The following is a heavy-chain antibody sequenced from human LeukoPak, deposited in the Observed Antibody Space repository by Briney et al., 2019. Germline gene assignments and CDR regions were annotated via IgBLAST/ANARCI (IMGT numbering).Heavy chain of an antibody. V-gene: IGHV3-11*04. D-gene: IGHD3-10*01. CDR2: MSSIYNTI. CDR3: ASFPPYMVRTDAFDI. CDR1: GFTFRDYY. J-gene: IGHJ3*02. Sequence: PGGSLRLSCEASGFTFRDYYMSWIRQAPGKGLEWISYMSSIYNTIYYADSVKGRFTISRDNAKNSLYLQMNSLRAEDTAVYYCASFPPYMVRTDAFDIWGQGTMVTVSS.